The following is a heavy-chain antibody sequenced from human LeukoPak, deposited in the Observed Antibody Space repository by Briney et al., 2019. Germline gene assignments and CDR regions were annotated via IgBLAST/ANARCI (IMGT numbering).Heavy chain of an antibody. V-gene: IGHV1-8*01. Sequence: PGASVKVSCKASGYTFTSYDINWVRQATGQGLEWMGWMNPNSGNTGYAQKFQGRVTMTRNTSISTAYMELSSLRSEDTAVYYCARDSFWAYSGYDSSLADYWGQGTLVTVSS. CDR1: GYTFTSYD. J-gene: IGHJ4*02. CDR2: MNPNSGNT. D-gene: IGHD5-12*01. CDR3: ARDSFWAYSGYDSSLADY.